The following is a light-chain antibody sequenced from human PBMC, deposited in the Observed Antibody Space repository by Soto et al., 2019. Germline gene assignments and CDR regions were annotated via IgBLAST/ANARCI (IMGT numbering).Light chain of an antibody. J-gene: IGKJ5*01. CDR2: DAS. V-gene: IGKV3-11*01. CDR3: QQRSNWPPVIT. Sequence: EIVLTQSPATLSLSPGERATLSCRASQTFSSHLAWYQQKPDQAPRLLIYDASKRATAIPARFSGRGSGTDFTLTISSLEPEDFAVYYCQQRSNWPPVITFGQGTRLEIK. CDR1: QTFSSH.